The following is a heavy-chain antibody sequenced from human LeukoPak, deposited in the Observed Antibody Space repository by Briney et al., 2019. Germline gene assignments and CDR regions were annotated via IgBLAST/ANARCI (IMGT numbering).Heavy chain of an antibody. CDR3: AREVAAAPNWFDP. CDR1: GYTFTTYG. D-gene: IGHD6-13*01. V-gene: IGHV1-69*05. J-gene: IGHJ5*02. CDR2: IIPIFGTA. Sequence: ASVKVSCKASGYTFTTYGISWVRQAPGQGLEWMGGIIPIFGTANYAQKFQGRVTITTDESTSTAYMELSSLRSEDTAVYYCAREVAAAPNWFDPWGQGTLVTVSS.